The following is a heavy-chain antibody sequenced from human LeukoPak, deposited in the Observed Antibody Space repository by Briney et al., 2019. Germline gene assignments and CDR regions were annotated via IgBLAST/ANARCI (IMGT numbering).Heavy chain of an antibody. CDR1: SGSIRSSNYH. V-gene: IGHV4-61*02. D-gene: IGHD1-26*01. Sequence: SQTLSLTCTVSSGSIRSSNYHWHWIRQPAGKGLEWIGRIYSSGTTNYNPSLKSRVTISVDTSKNQFSLKLSSVTAADTAVYYCAREAGSFDIWGQGTMVTVSS. J-gene: IGHJ3*02. CDR2: IYSSGTT. CDR3: AREAGSFDI.